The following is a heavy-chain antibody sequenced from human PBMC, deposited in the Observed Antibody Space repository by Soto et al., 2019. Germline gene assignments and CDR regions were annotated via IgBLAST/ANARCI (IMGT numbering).Heavy chain of an antibody. CDR2: IIPIFGTA. D-gene: IGHD2-2*01. CDR1: GGTFSSYA. V-gene: IGHV1-69*13. Sequence: SVKVSCKASGGTFSSYAISWVRQAPGQGLEWMGGIIPIFGTANYAQKFQGRATITADESTSTAYMELSSLRSEDTAVYYCARGPAARRSYYYYGMDVWGQGTTVTVSS. J-gene: IGHJ6*02. CDR3: ARGPAARRSYYYYGMDV.